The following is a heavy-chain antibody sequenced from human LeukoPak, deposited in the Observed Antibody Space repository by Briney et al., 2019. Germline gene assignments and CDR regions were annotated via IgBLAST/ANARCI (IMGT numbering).Heavy chain of an antibody. D-gene: IGHD3-22*01. CDR3: AKSSYYDSSGYYREYYFDY. Sequence: GGSLRLSCAASGFTFSSYAMSWVRQAPGKGLEWVSAISGSGGSTYYADSVKGRFTISRDNSKDTLYLQMNSLRAEDTAVYYCAKSSYYDSSGYYREYYFDYWGQGTLVTVSS. CDR1: GFTFSSYA. CDR2: ISGSGGST. V-gene: IGHV3-23*01. J-gene: IGHJ4*02.